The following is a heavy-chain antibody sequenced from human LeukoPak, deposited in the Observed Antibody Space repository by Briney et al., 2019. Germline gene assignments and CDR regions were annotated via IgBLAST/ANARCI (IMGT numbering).Heavy chain of an antibody. D-gene: IGHD3-10*01. CDR1: GGSISSYY. CDR2: IYYSGST. Sequence: SETLSLTCTVSGGSISSYYWSWIRQHPGKGLEWIGYIYYSGSTYYNPSLKSRVTISVDTSKNQFSLKLSSVTAADTAVYYCARFRGFGEPSPYYFDYWGQGTLVTVSS. CDR3: ARFRGFGEPSPYYFDY. V-gene: IGHV4-59*06. J-gene: IGHJ4*02.